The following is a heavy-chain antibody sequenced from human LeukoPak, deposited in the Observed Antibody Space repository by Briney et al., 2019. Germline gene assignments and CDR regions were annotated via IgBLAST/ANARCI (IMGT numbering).Heavy chain of an antibody. V-gene: IGHV4-34*01. CDR3: ARGHGRVAAGRGGIITGAIYFDF. D-gene: IGHD3-10*01. CDR1: GGSFSGYY. CDR2: INQSGST. J-gene: IGHJ4*02. Sequence: SETLSLTCGVSGGSFSGYYWSWIRKSPGRGLEWIGEINQSGSTNYNPSLESRVTVSVDTPVNQFSLILRSVTAADTAVYFCARGHGRVAAGRGGIITGAIYFDFWGQGSLVTVSS.